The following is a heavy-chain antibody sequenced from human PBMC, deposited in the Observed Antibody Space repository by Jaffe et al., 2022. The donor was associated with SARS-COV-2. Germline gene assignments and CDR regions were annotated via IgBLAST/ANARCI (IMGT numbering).Heavy chain of an antibody. CDR3: ARDGRTYCGGGCNYWYFDL. CDR2: IHTSGTI. Sequence: QVQLQESGPGLVKPSQTLSLTCNVSGDSIGSGSYYWSWIRQPAGKGLEWIGRIHTSGTIDSAPSLKSRVTISVDTSKNQFSLKLSSVTAADTAVYYCARDGRTYCGGGCNYWYFDLWGRGTLVTVSS. CDR1: GDSIGSGSYY. J-gene: IGHJ2*01. D-gene: IGHD2-21*02. V-gene: IGHV4-61*02.